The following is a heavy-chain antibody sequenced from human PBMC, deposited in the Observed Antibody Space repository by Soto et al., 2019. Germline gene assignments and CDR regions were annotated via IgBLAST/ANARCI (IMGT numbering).Heavy chain of an antibody. V-gene: IGHV1-69*12. CDR2: IVPIVDTS. CDR1: GGTFSSYA. CDR3: VSVVAIPGYPDN. D-gene: IGHD5-12*01. J-gene: IGHJ4*02. Sequence: QVQLVQSGAEVRQPASSVKVSCKTSGGTFSSYAISWVRQAPGQGLEWMGGIVPIVDTSTYAQKFQGRVTITADETTSTAYRELSSLSYDDTAIYYCVSVVAIPGYPDNWGQGTLVTVSS.